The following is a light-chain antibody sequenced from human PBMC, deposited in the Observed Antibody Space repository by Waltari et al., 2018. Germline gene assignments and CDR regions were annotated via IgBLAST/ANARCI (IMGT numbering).Light chain of an antibody. CDR3: QQYESFPET. J-gene: IGKJ1*01. CDR1: QSVGRP. Sequence: CRASQSVGRPLDWFQQQPGKAPKLLIYDASSRATGIPYRFSGSGSGTEFSLTISRVEPEDFAIYYCQQYESFPETFGQGTKVEVK. CDR2: DAS. V-gene: IGKV3-20*01.